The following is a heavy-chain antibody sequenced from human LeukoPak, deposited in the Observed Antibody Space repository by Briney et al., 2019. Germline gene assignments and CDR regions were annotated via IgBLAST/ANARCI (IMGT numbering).Heavy chain of an antibody. CDR3: AISEYSSSPFDY. CDR1: GGTFSSYT. J-gene: IGHJ4*02. D-gene: IGHD6-6*01. CDR2: IIPILGIA. Sequence: SVKVSCKASGGTFSSYTISWVRQAPGQGLEWMGRIIPILGIANYAQKFQGRVTITADKYTSTAYMELSSLRSEDTAVYYCAISEYSSSPFDYWGQGTLVTVSS. V-gene: IGHV1-69*02.